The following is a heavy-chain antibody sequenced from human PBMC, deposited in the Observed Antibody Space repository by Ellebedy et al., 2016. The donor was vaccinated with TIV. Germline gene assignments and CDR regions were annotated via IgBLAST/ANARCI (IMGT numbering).Heavy chain of an antibody. CDR1: GGSVSSGSYY. CDR3: AKGGASSKWFDS. J-gene: IGHJ5*01. D-gene: IGHD4-17*01. V-gene: IGHV4-61*01. CDR2: VYSSGS. Sequence: SETLSLTXTVSGGSVSSGSYYWSWIRQPPGKGLEWIAFVYSSGSNYNPSFQSRAAISLDTPKNQFSLKLNSVTAADTAIYFCAKGGASSKWFDSWGQGILVTVSS.